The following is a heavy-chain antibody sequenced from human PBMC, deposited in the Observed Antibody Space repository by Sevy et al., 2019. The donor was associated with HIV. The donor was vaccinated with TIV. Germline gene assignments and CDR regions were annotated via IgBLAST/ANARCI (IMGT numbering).Heavy chain of an antibody. CDR1: GFTFSSYW. J-gene: IGHJ4*02. CDR3: ARVRGSGSYYGGYYFDY. Sequence: GGSLRLSCAASGFTFSSYWMSWVRQAPGKGLEWVANIKQEGSEKYYVDSVKGRFTISRDKAKNSLYRQMNSLRAEDTAVYYCARVRGSGSYYGGYYFDYWGQGTLVTVSS. V-gene: IGHV3-7*01. CDR2: IKQEGSEK. D-gene: IGHD1-26*01.